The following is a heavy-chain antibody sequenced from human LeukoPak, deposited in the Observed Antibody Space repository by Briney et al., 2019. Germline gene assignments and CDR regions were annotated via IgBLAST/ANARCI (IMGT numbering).Heavy chain of an antibody. CDR2: IIPIFGTA. CDR1: GYTFTGYY. J-gene: IGHJ4*02. CDR3: ASEVSSYYYDSSGYF. Sequence: SVKVSCKASGYTFTGYYMHWARQAPGQGLEWMGGIIPIFGTANYAQKFQGRVTITADESTSTAYMELSSLRSEDTAVYYCASEVSSYYYDSSGYFWGQGTLVTVSS. D-gene: IGHD3-22*01. V-gene: IGHV1-69*13.